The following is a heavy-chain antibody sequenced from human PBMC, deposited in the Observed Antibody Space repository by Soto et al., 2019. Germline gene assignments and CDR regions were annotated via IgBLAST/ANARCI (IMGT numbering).Heavy chain of an antibody. Sequence: EVQLLESGGGLVQPGGSLRLSCAASGFTFSSYAMSWVGQAPGRGLEWVSAISGSGGSTYYADSVKGRFTISRDNSKNTLYLQMNSLRAEDTAVYYCATLPLSSGPAGGDYWGQGTLVTVSS. V-gene: IGHV3-23*01. CDR1: GFTFSSYA. CDR3: ATLPLSSGPAGGDY. D-gene: IGHD6-19*01. CDR2: ISGSGGST. J-gene: IGHJ4*02.